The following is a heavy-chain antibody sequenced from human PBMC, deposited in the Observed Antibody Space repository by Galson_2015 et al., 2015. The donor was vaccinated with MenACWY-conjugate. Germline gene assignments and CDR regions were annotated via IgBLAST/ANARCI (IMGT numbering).Heavy chain of an antibody. CDR3: ARYTAYCGGDCYFRDAFDI. CDR2: IIPILGIA. D-gene: IGHD2-21*02. V-gene: IGHV1-69*02. CDR1: GGTFSSYT. J-gene: IGHJ3*02. Sequence: SVKVSCKASGGTFSSYTISWVRQAPGQGLEWMGRIIPILGIANYAQKFQGRVTITADKSTSTAYMELSSLRSEDTAVYYCARYTAYCGGDCYFRDAFDIWGQGTMVTVSS.